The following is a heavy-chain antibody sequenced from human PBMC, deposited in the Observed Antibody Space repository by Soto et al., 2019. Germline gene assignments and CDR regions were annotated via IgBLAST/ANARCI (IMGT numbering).Heavy chain of an antibody. CDR2: IYPGDSDT. V-gene: IGHV5-51*01. CDR1: GYSFTSYS. D-gene: IGHD6-19*01. J-gene: IGHJ5*02. CDR3: ARGVRTGYSSGWYVNWFDP. Sequence: EVQLVQSGAEVKKPGESLKISCKGSGYSFTSYSIGWVRQMPGKGLEWMGIIYPGDSDTRYSPSFQGQVTISADKSIITAYLQWSSLKASDTAMYYCARGVRTGYSSGWYVNWFDPWGQGTLVTVSS.